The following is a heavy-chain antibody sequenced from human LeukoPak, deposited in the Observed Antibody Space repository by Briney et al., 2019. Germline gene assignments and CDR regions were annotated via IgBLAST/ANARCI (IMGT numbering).Heavy chain of an antibody. CDR3: ARDSGSYTR. V-gene: IGHV4-34*01. Sequence: PSETLSLTCAVYGGSFSGYYWSWIRRPPGKGLEWIGSVYYSGSTYFNPSLKSRVTISVDTSQNQFSLRLSSVTAADTAVYYCARDSGSYTRWGQGTLVTVSS. J-gene: IGHJ4*02. CDR1: GGSFSGYY. CDR2: VYYSGST. D-gene: IGHD1-26*01.